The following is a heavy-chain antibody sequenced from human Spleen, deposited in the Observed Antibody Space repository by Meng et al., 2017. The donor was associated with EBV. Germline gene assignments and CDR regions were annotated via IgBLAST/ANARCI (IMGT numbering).Heavy chain of an antibody. J-gene: IGHJ4*02. CDR2: IDHRGSP. Sequence: QVRLQQWGAGLLKPSETLSLTCAVYGGSFSDYYWSWIRQPPGTGLEWIGEIDHRGSPNYNPSLMSRVTISLDTSRNHFSLELTSVTDADTAVYYCARGDDYRYAYWGQGTLVTVSS. CDR1: GGSFSDYY. V-gene: IGHV4-34*01. CDR3: ARGDDYRYAY. D-gene: IGHD3-16*01.